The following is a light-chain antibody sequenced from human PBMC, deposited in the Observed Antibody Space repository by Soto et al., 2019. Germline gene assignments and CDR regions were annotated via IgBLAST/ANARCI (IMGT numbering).Light chain of an antibody. V-gene: IGKV3-15*01. CDR3: QQYNNWPPYT. CDR1: QSVSSY. J-gene: IGKJ2*01. Sequence: EIVMTQSPATLSVSPGERATLSCRASQSVSSYLAWYQQKPGQAPRLLIYGASTRATGIPARFSGSGSGTEFTLTISSLQSEDFAVYYWQQYNNWPPYTFGQGTKLEIK. CDR2: GAS.